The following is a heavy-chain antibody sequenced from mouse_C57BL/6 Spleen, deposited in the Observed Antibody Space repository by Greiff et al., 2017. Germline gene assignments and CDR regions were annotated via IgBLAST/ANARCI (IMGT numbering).Heavy chain of an antibody. J-gene: IGHJ3*01. CDR2: IWGVGST. CDR1: GFSLTSYG. V-gene: IGHV2-6*01. Sequence: VHLVESGPGLVAPSQSLSISCTVSGFSLTSYGVDWVRQSPGKGLEWLGVIWGVGSTNYNSALKSRLSISKDNSKSQVFLQMTSLQTDDTAMYYCASSYDYAEAWFAYWGQGTLVTVSA. D-gene: IGHD2-4*01. CDR3: ASSYDYAEAWFAY.